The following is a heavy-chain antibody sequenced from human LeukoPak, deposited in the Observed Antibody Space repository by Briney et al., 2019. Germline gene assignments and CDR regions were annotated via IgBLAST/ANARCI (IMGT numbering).Heavy chain of an antibody. J-gene: IGHJ4*02. CDR3: ARGRSGWYVDY. CDR1: GFTFSSYE. D-gene: IGHD6-19*01. CDR2: ISPSTSTI. Sequence: GGSLRLSCAASGFTFSSYEMNWVRQAPGKGLEWVSLISPSTSTIYYADSVKGRFTISRDNAKNSLYLQMNSLRDDDTAVYYCARGRSGWYVDYWGQGTLVTVSS. V-gene: IGHV3-48*02.